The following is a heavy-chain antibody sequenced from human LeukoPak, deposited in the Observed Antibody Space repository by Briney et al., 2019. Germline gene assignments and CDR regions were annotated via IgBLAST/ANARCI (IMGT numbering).Heavy chain of an antibody. J-gene: IGHJ4*02. CDR1: GFTFSSYD. CDR3: ARESTLTLSIVATIDY. CDR2: ISSSSSYI. D-gene: IGHD5-12*01. V-gene: IGHV3-21*01. Sequence: GGSLRLSCAAPGFTFSSYDMTWDRQAPGKGLEWVSSISSSSSYIYYADSVKGRFTISRDNAKNSLYLQMNSLRAEDTAVYYCARESTLTLSIVATIDYWGQGTLVTVSS.